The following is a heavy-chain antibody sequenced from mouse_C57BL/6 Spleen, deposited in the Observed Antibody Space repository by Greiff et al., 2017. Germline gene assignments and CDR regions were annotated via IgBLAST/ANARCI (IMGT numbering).Heavy chain of an antibody. J-gene: IGHJ1*03. D-gene: IGHD2-3*01. Sequence: VQLQESGPGLAKPSQTLSLTCSVTGYSITSDYWNWIRKFPGNKLEYMGYISYSGSTYYNPSHKSRISISRDTSKNQYYLKLNSVTTEDTATDYCARTYYDGYYSYFDVWGTGTTVTVSS. V-gene: IGHV3-8*01. CDR3: ARTYYDGYYSYFDV. CDR2: ISYSGST. CDR1: GYSITSDY.